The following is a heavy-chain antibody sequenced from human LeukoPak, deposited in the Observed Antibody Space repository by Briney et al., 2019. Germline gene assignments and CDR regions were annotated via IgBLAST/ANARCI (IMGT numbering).Heavy chain of an antibody. CDR1: VGSISSYN. CDR3: ARQEVGIVVVPAATPYNWFDP. CDR2: IYYSGST. V-gene: IGHV4-59*05. D-gene: IGHD2-2*01. Sequence: SEILSLTCPVTVGSISSYNRSWNRQPPWKGLEWMASIYYSGSTYYNPSLKSRVTISVDTSKNQFSLKLSSVTAADTAVYYCARQEVGIVVVPAATPYNWFDPWGQGTLVTVSS. J-gene: IGHJ5*02.